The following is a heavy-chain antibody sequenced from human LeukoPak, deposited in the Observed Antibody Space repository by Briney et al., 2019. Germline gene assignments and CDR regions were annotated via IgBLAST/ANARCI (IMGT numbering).Heavy chain of an antibody. CDR3: ARDREVHLGIEAAGYDF. Sequence: PSQTLSLTCTVSGGSISSGSYYWSWIRQPAGKGLEWIGRIYTSGSTNYNPSLKSRVTISVDTSKNQFSLKLSSVTAADTAVYYCARDREVHLGIEAAGYDFWGQGTLVTVSS. J-gene: IGHJ4*02. CDR2: IYTSGST. D-gene: IGHD6-13*01. V-gene: IGHV4-61*02. CDR1: GGSISSGSYY.